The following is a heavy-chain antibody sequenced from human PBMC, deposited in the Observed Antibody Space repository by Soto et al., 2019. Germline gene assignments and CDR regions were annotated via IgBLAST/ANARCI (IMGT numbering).Heavy chain of an antibody. CDR3: ARVAYCGGDCYRGFDP. J-gene: IGHJ5*02. CDR2: IYHSGST. V-gene: IGHV4-30-2*01. Sequence: PSETLSLTXAVSGGSISSGGYSWSWIRQPPGKGLEWIGYIYHSGSTYYNPSLKSRVTISVDRSKNQFSLKLSSVTAADTAVYYCARVAYCGGDCYRGFDPWGQGTLVTVSS. CDR1: GGSISSGGYS. D-gene: IGHD2-21*02.